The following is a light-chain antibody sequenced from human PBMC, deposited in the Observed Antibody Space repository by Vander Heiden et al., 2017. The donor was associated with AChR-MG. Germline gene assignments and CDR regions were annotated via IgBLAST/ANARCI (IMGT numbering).Light chain of an antibody. J-gene: IGLJ2*01. CDR1: KLGDKY. CDR3: QAWDSSTGV. Sequence: SYALTQRPSVSVSPGQTASITCSGDKLGDKYACWYQQKPGQSPVLVIYQDSKRPSGIPERFSGSNSGNTATLTISGTQAMDEADYYCQAWDSSTGVFGGGTKLTVL. V-gene: IGLV3-1*01. CDR2: QDS.